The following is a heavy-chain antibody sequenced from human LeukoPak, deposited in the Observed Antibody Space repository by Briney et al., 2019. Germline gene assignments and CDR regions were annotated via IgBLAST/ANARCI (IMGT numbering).Heavy chain of an antibody. Sequence: GESLKISCKGSGYSFTSYWISWVRQMPGKGLEWMGRIDPSDSYTNYSPSFQGHVTISADKSISTAYLQWSSLKASDTAMYYCARYGPGSYPFDYWGQGTLVTVSS. CDR3: ARYGPGSYPFDY. D-gene: IGHD3-10*01. CDR2: IDPSDSYT. J-gene: IGHJ4*02. CDR1: GYSFTSYW. V-gene: IGHV5-10-1*01.